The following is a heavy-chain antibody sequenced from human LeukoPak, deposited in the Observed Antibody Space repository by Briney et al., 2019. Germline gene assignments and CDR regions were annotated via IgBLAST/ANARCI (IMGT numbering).Heavy chain of an antibody. Sequence: GGSLRLSCAASGFTFSNAWMSWIRQAPGKGLEWVSYISSSGSDFSYADSVKGRFTISRDKVKKSLYLQMNSLTAEDTAVYYCARVRSSSWPSLDYWGQGILVTVSS. CDR3: ARVRSSSWPSLDY. V-gene: IGHV3-11*01. D-gene: IGHD2-2*01. CDR2: ISSSGSDF. J-gene: IGHJ4*02. CDR1: GFTFSNAW.